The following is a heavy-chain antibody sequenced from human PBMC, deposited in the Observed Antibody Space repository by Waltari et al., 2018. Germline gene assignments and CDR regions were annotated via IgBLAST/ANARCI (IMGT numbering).Heavy chain of an antibody. CDR3: VRAGYSNCDFDY. CDR2: SMTYGNTT. J-gene: IGHJ4*02. D-gene: IGHD5-12*01. CDR1: GFTFSTYG. Sequence: EVQLVESGGGLVQPGGSLRLSCVASGFTFSTYGMQWVRQAPGKGMVVVSHSMTYGNTTVYAGSVMARLTISRDNAKKTLNMQMNSRRAENTAVYYCVRAGYSNCDFDYWGQGALVTVSS. V-gene: IGHV3-74*01.